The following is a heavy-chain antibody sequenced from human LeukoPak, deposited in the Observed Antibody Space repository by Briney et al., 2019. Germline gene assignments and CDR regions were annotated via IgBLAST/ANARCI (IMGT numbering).Heavy chain of an antibody. CDR2: ISSSSSYI. CDR1: GFTFSTYS. D-gene: IGHD2-15*01. V-gene: IGHV3-21*01. J-gene: IGHJ4*02. CDR3: ARDFSGSGFDY. Sequence: GGSLRLSCAASGFTFSTYSMNWVRQAPGKGLEWVSSISSSSSYIYYADSVKGRFTISRDNAKNSLYLQMNSLRAEDTAVYYCARDFSGSGFDYWGRGPLATVPS.